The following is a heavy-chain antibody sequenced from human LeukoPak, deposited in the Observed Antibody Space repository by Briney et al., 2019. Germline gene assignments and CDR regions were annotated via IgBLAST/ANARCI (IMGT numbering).Heavy chain of an antibody. D-gene: IGHD6-13*01. CDR1: GFTFSSYG. J-gene: IGHJ4*02. CDR3: GRAGGQLLHGFGYFEY. V-gene: IGHV3-30*02. CDR2: IRYDGTNK. Sequence: GGSLRLSCAASGFTFSSYGMHWVRQAPGKGLEWVAFIRYDGTNKYYADSVKGRFTISRDNSKNTLYLQMNSLRAEDTAVYYCGRAGGQLLHGFGYFEYWGQGTLVTVSS.